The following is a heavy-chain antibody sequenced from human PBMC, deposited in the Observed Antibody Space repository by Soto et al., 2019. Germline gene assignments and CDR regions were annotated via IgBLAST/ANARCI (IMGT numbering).Heavy chain of an antibody. CDR2: IYHSGST. Sequence: TLSLTCAVSGGSISSGGYSWSWIRQPPGKGLECIGYIYHSGSTYYSPSLKSRVTISVDRSKNQFSLKLSSVTAADTAVYYCARGPPLGYWGQGTLVTVSS. CDR1: GGSISSGGYS. J-gene: IGHJ4*02. V-gene: IGHV4-30-2*01. CDR3: ARGPPLGY.